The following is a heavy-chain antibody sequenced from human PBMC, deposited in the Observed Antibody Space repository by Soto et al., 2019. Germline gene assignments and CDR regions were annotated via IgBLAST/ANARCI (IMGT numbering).Heavy chain of an antibody. CDR2: ISYNGDT. D-gene: IGHD1-1*01. J-gene: IGHJ5*02. Sequence: PSETLSLTCAVSDSSVSSSYWWGWIRQPPGKGLEWVGYISYNGDTYSNPSLKRRVSMSVDTSKNHFSLKLDSVTAIDTATYYCARIVAPGTQGWFDLLGQGTLVTVSS. CDR3: ARIVAPGTQGWFDL. CDR1: DSSVSSSYW. V-gene: IGHV4-28*01.